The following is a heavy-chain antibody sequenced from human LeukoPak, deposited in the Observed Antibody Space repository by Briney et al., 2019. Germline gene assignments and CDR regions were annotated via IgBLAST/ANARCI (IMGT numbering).Heavy chain of an antibody. D-gene: IGHD3-16*02. V-gene: IGHV3-21*01. J-gene: IGHJ4*02. CDR3: ARDRSITFGGVIAH. CDR2: ISSSSSYI. Sequence: GGSLRLSCAASGFTFSSYSVNWVRQAPGKGLEWVSSISSSSSYIYYADSVKGRFTISRDNAKNSLYLQVNSLRAEDTAVYYCARDRSITFGGVIAHWGQGTLVTVSS. CDR1: GFTFSSYS.